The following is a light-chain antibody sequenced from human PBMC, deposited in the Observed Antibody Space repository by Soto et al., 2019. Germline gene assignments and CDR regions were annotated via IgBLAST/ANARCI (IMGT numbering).Light chain of an antibody. Sequence: QSVLTQPPSASGTPGQRVTISCSGSNSNIGSNTVNWYQQLPGTAPKLLIYSNNQRPSGVPDRFSGSKSGTSASLAISGLQSEDEADYYCGTWDSSLSAGVFGGGTKLTVL. CDR3: GTWDSSLSAGV. CDR1: NSNIGSNT. J-gene: IGLJ3*02. V-gene: IGLV1-44*01. CDR2: SNN.